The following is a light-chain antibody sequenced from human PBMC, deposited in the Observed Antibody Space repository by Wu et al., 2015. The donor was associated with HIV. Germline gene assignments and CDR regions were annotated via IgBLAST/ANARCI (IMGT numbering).Light chain of an antibody. J-gene: IGKJ1*01. V-gene: IGKV1-5*03. CDR2: KAS. CDR3: QQYDNYPWT. Sequence: DIQMTQSPSTLSESVGDRVTITCRASQNINRWLAWYQQKPGKAPNLLIYKASSLESGVPSRFSGSGSGTEFTLIISSLQPDDFATYYCQQYDNYPWTFGQGTKVEIK. CDR1: QNINRW.